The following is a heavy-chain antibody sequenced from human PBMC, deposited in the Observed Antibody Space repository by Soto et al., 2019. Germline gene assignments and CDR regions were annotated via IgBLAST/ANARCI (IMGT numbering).Heavy chain of an antibody. D-gene: IGHD2-15*01. V-gene: IGHV3-11*06. J-gene: IGHJ5*02. Sequence: GGSLRLSCAGSGFTFVDSYMSWIRQAPGKGLEWLSYISPGSRYPAYADSVKGRFTISRDNAKRSLYLQMMSLTAEDTAIYYCVRGGGGGLFDPWGQGTMVTVSS. CDR2: ISPGSRYP. CDR3: VRGGGGGLFDP. CDR1: GFTFVDSY.